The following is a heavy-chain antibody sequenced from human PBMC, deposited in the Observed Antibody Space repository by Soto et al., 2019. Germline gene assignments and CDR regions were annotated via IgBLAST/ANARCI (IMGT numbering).Heavy chain of an antibody. CDR1: GGSISSSSYY. CDR3: AGGSTRTNYYYYYYMDV. CDR2: IYYSGST. V-gene: IGHV4-39*01. Sequence: ASETLSLTCTVSGGSISSSSYYWGWIRQPPGKGLEWIGSIYYSGSTYYNPSLKSRVTISVDTSKNQFSLKLSSVTAADTAVYYCAGGSTRTNYYYYYYMDVWGKGTTVTVSS. D-gene: IGHD2-2*01. J-gene: IGHJ6*03.